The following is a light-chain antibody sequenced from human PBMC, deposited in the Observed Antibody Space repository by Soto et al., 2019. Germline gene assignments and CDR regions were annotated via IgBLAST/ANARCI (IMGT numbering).Light chain of an antibody. Sequence: SYELTQPPSVSVSPGQTASITYSGDNLGDKYTFWYQQKPGQSPVLLIFQDTKRPSRIPERFSGSNSGNTATLTISGTQAMDEADYYCQAWDKYTVIFGGGTKLTVL. J-gene: IGLJ2*01. V-gene: IGLV3-1*01. CDR3: QAWDKYTVI. CDR1: NLGDKY. CDR2: QDT.